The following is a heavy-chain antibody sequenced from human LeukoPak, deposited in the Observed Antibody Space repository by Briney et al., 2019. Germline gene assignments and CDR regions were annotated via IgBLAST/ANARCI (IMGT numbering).Heavy chain of an antibody. V-gene: IGHV3-23*01. CDR1: GSTFSSYA. D-gene: IGHD3-10*01. CDR3: AKGTRGSGTSYNDDY. Sequence: GGSLRLSCAASGSTFSSYAMSWVRQAPGKGLEWVSTISGSGAGTYYADSVKGRFTISRDNPKNTPYLQMNSLRAEDTAIYYCAKGTRGSGTSYNDDYWGQGTLVTVSS. J-gene: IGHJ4*02. CDR2: ISGSGAGT.